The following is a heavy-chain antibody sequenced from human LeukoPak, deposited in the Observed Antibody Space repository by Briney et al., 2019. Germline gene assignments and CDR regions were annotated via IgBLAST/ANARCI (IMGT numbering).Heavy chain of an antibody. D-gene: IGHD6-25*01. J-gene: IGHJ3*02. CDR1: GFTFSSYS. CDR2: ISSSSSYI. V-gene: IGHV3-21*01. Sequence: GGSLRLSCAASGFTFSSYSMNWVRQAPGKGLEWVSSISSSSSYIYYADSVKGRFTISRDNAKNSLYLQMNSLRAEDTAVYYCARTGIAATSYAFDIWGQGTMVTVSS. CDR3: ARTGIAATSYAFDI.